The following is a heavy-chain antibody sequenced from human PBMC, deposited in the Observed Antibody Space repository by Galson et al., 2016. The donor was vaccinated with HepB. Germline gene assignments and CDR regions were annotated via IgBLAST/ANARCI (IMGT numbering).Heavy chain of an antibody. Sequence: SLRLSCAASGFTFSSYAMSWVRQAPGKGLEWVSVISGSGDSTYYADSVKGRFTISRDNSKNTVTLQMYSLRADDTAVYFCARDPAGGMGLDPWGQGTLVTVSS. D-gene: IGHD6-25*01. CDR2: ISGSGDST. J-gene: IGHJ5*02. CDR1: GFTFSSYA. V-gene: IGHV3-23*01. CDR3: ARDPAGGMGLDP.